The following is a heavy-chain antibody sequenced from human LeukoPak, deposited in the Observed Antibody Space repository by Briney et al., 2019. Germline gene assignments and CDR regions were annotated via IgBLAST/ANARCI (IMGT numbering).Heavy chain of an antibody. CDR1: GGSITSTTRY. V-gene: IGHV4-39*01. D-gene: IGHD2-15*01. Sequence: SEALSLSCSVSGGSITSTTRYWGWIRQPPGKGLEWIGTIYYSGTTYYNPSLKSRVTISVDTSKNQFSLKLSSVTAADTAVYYCARLVGAATDPFDYWGQGTLVTVSS. J-gene: IGHJ4*02. CDR3: ARLVGAATDPFDY. CDR2: IYYSGTT.